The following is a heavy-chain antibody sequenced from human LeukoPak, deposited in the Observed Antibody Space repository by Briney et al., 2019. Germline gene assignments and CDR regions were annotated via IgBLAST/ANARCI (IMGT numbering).Heavy chain of an antibody. CDR3: AKRSRELDY. J-gene: IGHJ4*02. CDR1: GFTFSSYG. CDR2: ISYDGSNK. V-gene: IGHV3-30*18. Sequence: GRSLRLSCAASGFTFSSYGMHWVRQAPGKGLEWVAVISYDGSNKYYADSVKGRFTISRDNSKNTLYLQMNSLRAEDTAVYYCAKRSRELDYWGQGTLVTVSS. D-gene: IGHD2-2*01.